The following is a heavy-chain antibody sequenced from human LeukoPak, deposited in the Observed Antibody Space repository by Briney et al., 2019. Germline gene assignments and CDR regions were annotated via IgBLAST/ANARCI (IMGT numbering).Heavy chain of an antibody. Sequence: GGSLRLSCAASGFTFSTYWMNWVRQAPGKGLEWVANIREDGSEKNYVDSVKGRFTISRDNAKNSLCLQMNSLRAEDTAVYYCVAAGGYWGQGALVTVSS. CDR2: IREDGSEK. V-gene: IGHV3-7*05. CDR3: VAAGGY. CDR1: GFTFSTYW. J-gene: IGHJ4*02. D-gene: IGHD6-13*01.